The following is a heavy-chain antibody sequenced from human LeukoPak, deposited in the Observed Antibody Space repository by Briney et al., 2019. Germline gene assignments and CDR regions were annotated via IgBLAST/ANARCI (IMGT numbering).Heavy chain of an antibody. CDR1: GGSFSGYY. CDR3: ARGGSAAFYYYMDV. J-gene: IGHJ6*03. Sequence: SETLSLTCAVYGGSFSGYYWSWMRQSPGMGLEWIGEINHSGSTNYNPSLKSRVTISVDTSKNQFSLRLTSVTAADTAVYYCARGGSAAFYYYMDVWGKGTTVTVSS. CDR2: INHSGST. V-gene: IGHV4-34*01. D-gene: IGHD6-25*01.